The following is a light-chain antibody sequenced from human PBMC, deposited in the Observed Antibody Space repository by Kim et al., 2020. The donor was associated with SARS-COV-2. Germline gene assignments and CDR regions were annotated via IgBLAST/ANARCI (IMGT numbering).Light chain of an antibody. CDR3: QQYRSYPRT. V-gene: IGKV1-5*01. J-gene: IGKJ1*01. Sequence: DIQMTQSPSTLSASIGDRVAITCRASQTVSTWLVWYQQKPGKAPNLLIYEASTLESGVPSRFSGSGSETEFTLTISSLQPDDFATYYCQQYRSYPRTFGQGTKVDIK. CDR1: QTVSTW. CDR2: EAS.